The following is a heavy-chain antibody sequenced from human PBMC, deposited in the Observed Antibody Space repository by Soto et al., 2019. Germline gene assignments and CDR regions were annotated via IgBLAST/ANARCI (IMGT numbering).Heavy chain of an antibody. CDR1: GYTFTGYQ. Sequence: ASVKVSCKASGYTFTGYQMHWVRQAPGQGLERMGIINPSGGSTSYAQKFQGRVTMTRDTSTSTVYIEISSLRSEDTAVYYCARDSNYYDISGYYYPFDYWGQGTLVTVSS. D-gene: IGHD3-22*01. V-gene: IGHV1-46*01. J-gene: IGHJ4*02. CDR3: ARDSNYYDISGYYYPFDY. CDR2: INPSGGST.